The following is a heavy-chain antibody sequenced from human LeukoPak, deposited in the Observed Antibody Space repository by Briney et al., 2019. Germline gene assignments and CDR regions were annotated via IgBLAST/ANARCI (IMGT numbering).Heavy chain of an antibody. D-gene: IGHD2-2*01. CDR2: IYTSGST. J-gene: IGHJ4*02. CDR3: ARDRGGYCSSTSCRGDFDY. CDR1: GGSISSYY. V-gene: IGHV4-4*07. Sequence: PSETLSLTCTVSGGSISSYYWSLIRQPAGKGLEWIWRIYTSGSTNYNPSLKSRVTMSVDTSKNQFSLKLSSVTAADTAVYYCARDRGGYCSSTSCRGDFDYWGQGTLVTVSS.